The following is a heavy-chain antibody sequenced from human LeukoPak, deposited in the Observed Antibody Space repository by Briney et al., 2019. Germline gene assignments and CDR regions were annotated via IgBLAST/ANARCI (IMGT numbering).Heavy chain of an antibody. CDR2: INPNSGGT. D-gene: IGHD3-22*01. CDR1: GYTFTGYY. V-gene: IGHV1-2*02. J-gene: IGHJ6*03. Sequence: ASVKVSCKTSGYTFTGYYMHWVRQAPGQGLEWMGWINPNSGGTNYAQKFQGRVTMTRDTSISTAYMELSRLRSDDTAVYYCARGLSSGLYYYYYYMDVWGKGTTVTVSS. CDR3: ARGLSSGLYYYYYYMDV.